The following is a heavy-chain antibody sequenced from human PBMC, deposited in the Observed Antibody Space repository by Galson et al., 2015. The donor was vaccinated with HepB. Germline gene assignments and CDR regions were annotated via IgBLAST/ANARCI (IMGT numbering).Heavy chain of an antibody. J-gene: IGHJ4*02. Sequence: CAISGDSVSSNSAAWNWIRQSPSRGLEWLGRTYYRSKWYDDYAVSVKSRITVNPDTSKNQFSLQLSSVTPADTAVYYCARVPVSRDYYDSSGYSDYWGQGTLVTVSS. V-gene: IGHV6-1*01. CDR1: GDSVSSNSAA. CDR2: TYYRSKWYD. D-gene: IGHD3-22*01. CDR3: ARVPVSRDYYDSSGYSDY.